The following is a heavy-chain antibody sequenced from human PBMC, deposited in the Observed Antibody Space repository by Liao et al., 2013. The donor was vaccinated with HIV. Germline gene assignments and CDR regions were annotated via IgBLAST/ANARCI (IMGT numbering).Heavy chain of an antibody. CDR3: ATSTPYCSSTSCYRFDY. D-gene: IGHD2-2*01. J-gene: IGHJ4*02. Sequence: QVQLQESGPVLVKPSETLSLTCTVSGGSISSYYWSWIRQPAGKGLEWIGRIYSSGSTNYNPSLKSRVTMSVDTSKNQFSLKLSSVTAADTAVYYCATSTPYCSSTSCYRFDYWGQGTLVTVSS. V-gene: IGHV4-4*07. CDR1: GGSISSYY. CDR2: IYSSGST.